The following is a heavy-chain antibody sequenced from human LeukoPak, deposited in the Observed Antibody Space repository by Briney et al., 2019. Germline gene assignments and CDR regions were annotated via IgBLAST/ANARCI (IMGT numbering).Heavy chain of an antibody. CDR1: GYTFTGYY. J-gene: IGHJ4*02. V-gene: IGHV1-18*04. D-gene: IGHD6-19*01. Sequence: GASVKVSCKASGYTFTGYYMHWVRQAPGQGLEWMGWISAYNGNTNYAQKLQGRVTMTTDTSTSTAYMELRSLRSDDTAVYYCARVQGLVPQGDIDYWGQGTLVTVSS. CDR2: ISAYNGNT. CDR3: ARVQGLVPQGDIDY.